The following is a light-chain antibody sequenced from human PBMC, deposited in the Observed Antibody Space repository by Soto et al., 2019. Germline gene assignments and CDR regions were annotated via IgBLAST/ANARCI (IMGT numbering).Light chain of an antibody. CDR2: EVT. Sequence: QSALTQPASVSGSPGQSITISCTGTSSDVGGYNFVSWYQQHPGKAPKLMIYEVTNRPSGVSSRFSGSKSGNTASLTISGLQTEDEADDFCSSYTRQNTRVFGGGTKLTVL. CDR3: SSYTRQNTRV. V-gene: IGLV2-14*01. J-gene: IGLJ3*02. CDR1: SSDVGGYNF.